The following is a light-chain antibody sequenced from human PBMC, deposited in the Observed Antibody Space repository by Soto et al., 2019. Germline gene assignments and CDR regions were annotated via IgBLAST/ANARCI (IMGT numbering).Light chain of an antibody. V-gene: IGLV2-14*01. Sequence: QSALTQPASVSGSPGQSITISCTGTSSDVGGYNYVSWYQQHPGKAPKLIIYEVSNRPSGVSNRFSGSKSGNTASLTISGLQAEDEADYYCSSYTSSSTRVFGGGTKRTVI. CDR3: SSYTSSSTRV. J-gene: IGLJ2*01. CDR1: SSDVGGYNY. CDR2: EVS.